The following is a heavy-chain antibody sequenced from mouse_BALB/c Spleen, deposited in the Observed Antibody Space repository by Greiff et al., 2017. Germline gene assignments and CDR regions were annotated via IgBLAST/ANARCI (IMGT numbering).Heavy chain of an antibody. V-gene: IGHV5-9*03. CDR3: AREGYDGFAY. CDR2: ISSGGGNT. CDR1: GFTFSSYT. J-gene: IGHJ3*01. D-gene: IGHD2-2*01. Sequence: EVMLVESGGGLVKPGGSLKLSCAASGFTFSSYTMSWVRQTPEKRLEWVATISSGGGNTYYPDSVKGRFTISRDNARNILYLQMSSLRSEDTAMYYCAREGYDGFAYWGQGTLVTVSA.